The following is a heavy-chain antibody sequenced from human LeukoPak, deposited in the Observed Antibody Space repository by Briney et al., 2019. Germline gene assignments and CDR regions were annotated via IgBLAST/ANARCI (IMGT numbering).Heavy chain of an antibody. Sequence: PSETLSLTCTVSGGSIGSYYWSWIRQPPGKGLEWIGYIYYSGSTNYNPSLKSRVTISVDMSKNQFSLKLSFVTAADTAVYYCASQRGVTTPGVVDYWGQGILVTVSS. CDR1: GGSIGSYY. J-gene: IGHJ4*02. D-gene: IGHD4-17*01. CDR3: ASQRGVTTPGVVDY. CDR2: IYYSGST. V-gene: IGHV4-59*01.